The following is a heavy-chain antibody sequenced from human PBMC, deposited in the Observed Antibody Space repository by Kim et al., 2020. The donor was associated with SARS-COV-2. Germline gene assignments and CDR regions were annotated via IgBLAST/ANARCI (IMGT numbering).Heavy chain of an antibody. CDR1: GFTFSIYA. Sequence: GGSLRLSCAASGFTFSIYAMHWVRQAPGKGLEWVAVISYDGSNKYYADSVKGRFTISRDNSKNTLYPQMNSLRAEDTAVYYCARELSPHYGMDVWGQGTTVTVSS. V-gene: IGHV3-30-3*01. J-gene: IGHJ6*02. CDR2: ISYDGSNK. CDR3: ARELSPHYGMDV. D-gene: IGHD3-16*02.